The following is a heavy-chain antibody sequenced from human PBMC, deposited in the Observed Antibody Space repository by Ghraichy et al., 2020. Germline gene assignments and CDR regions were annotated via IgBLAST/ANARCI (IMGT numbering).Heavy chain of an antibody. CDR1: GGSISGSNW. D-gene: IGHD2-15*01. V-gene: IGHV4-4*02. Sequence: SETLSLTCAVSGGSISGSNWWSWVRRPPGQGLEWIGEIYHSGSTNYNPSLKSRVTISVDKSKNQFSLMLSSVTAADTALYYCARGPHGGYFDYWGQGTLVTVSS. J-gene: IGHJ4*02. CDR2: IYHSGST. CDR3: ARGPHGGYFDY.